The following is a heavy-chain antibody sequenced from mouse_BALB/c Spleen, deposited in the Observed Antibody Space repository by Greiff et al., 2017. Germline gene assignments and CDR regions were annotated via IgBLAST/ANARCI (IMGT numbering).Heavy chain of an antibody. Sequence: VQLQQSGPELVKPGASVKMSCKASGYTFTSYWMHWVKQRPGQGLEWIGAIYPGNSDTSYNQKFKGKAKLTAVTSTSTAYMELSSLTNEDSAVYYCTRWLLRYFDVWGAGTTVTVSS. CDR1: GYTFTSYW. CDR3: TRWLLRYFDV. CDR2: IYPGNSDT. J-gene: IGHJ1*01. D-gene: IGHD2-3*01. V-gene: IGHV1-5*01.